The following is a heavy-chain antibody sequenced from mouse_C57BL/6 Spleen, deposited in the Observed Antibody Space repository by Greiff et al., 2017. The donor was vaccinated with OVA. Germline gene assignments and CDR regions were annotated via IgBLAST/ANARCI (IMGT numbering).Heavy chain of an antibody. V-gene: IGHV5-17*01. CDR1: GFTFSDYG. D-gene: IGHD4-1*01. CDR2: ISSGSSTI. J-gene: IGHJ4*01. Sequence: EVKLVESGGGLVKPGGSLKLSCAASGFTFSDYGMHWVRQAPEKGLEWVAYISSGSSTIYYADTVKGRFTISRDNAKNTLFLQMTSLRSEVTAMYYCAKLGLGYSGYAMDYWGQGTSVTVSS. CDR3: AKLGLGYSGYAMDY.